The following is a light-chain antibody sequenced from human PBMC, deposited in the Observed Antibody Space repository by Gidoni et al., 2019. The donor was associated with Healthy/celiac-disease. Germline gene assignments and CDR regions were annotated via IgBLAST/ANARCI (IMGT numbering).Light chain of an antibody. CDR3: QQYNNWPWT. CDR1: QSVNSN. CDR2: GAS. V-gene: IGKV3-15*01. J-gene: IGKJ1*01. Sequence: EIVMTQTPDTLSVSPGERATLSCRTSQSVNSNLAWYQQKPGQAPRLLIYGASTRATGIPARFSGSGSVTEFTLTISSLQSEDFAVYYCQQYNNWPWTFGQGTKVEIK.